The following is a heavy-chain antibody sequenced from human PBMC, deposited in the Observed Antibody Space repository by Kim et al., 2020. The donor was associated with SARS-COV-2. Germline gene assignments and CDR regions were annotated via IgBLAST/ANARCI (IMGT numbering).Heavy chain of an antibody. CDR2: IYHSGST. D-gene: IGHD6-13*01. J-gene: IGHJ4*02. CDR3: ARVEGIAAAGLDY. CDR1: GYSISSGYY. V-gene: IGHV4-38-2*02. Sequence: SETLSLTCTVSGYSISSGYYWGWIRQPPGKGLEWIGSIYHSGSTYYNPSLKSRVTISVDTSKNQFSLKLSSVTAADTAVYYCARVEGIAAAGLDYWGQGTLVTVSS.